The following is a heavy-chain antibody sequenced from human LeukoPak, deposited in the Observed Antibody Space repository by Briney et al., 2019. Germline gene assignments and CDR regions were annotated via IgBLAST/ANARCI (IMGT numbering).Heavy chain of an antibody. CDR2: IRSSADST. D-gene: IGHD2-15*01. V-gene: IGHV3-23*01. J-gene: IGHJ4*02. CDR1: GFTFSSYA. Sequence: GGSLRLSCAASGFTFSSYAMSWVRQTPGKGLEWASAIRSSADSTYYADSVKGRFTISRDNSKNTLYLQMNSLRAEDTAIYYCAKKSCGGGNCYINYWGQGTLVTVSS. CDR3: AKKSCGGGNCYINY.